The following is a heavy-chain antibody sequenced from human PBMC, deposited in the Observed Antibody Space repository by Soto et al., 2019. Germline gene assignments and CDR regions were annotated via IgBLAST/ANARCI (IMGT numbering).Heavy chain of an antibody. Sequence: AASVKVSCKTSGYTFTGHHIHWVRQAHGQGLEWMGWINPTSGGTKDREKFHGRVSITRDXRSSTAYMELISPTSDDSAVYYCAKDGRLCSGGICPQGHWG. D-gene: IGHD2-15*01. CDR3: AKDGRLCSGGICPQGH. V-gene: IGHV1-2*02. CDR1: GYTFTGHH. CDR2: INPTSGGT. J-gene: IGHJ1*01.